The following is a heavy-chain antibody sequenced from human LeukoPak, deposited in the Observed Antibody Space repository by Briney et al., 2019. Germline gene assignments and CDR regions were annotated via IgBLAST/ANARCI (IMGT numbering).Heavy chain of an antibody. CDR3: ARATLAVAGSPPDY. CDR1: GGSISSYY. Sequence: SETLSLTCTVSGGSISSYYWSWIRQPPGKGLEWIGYIYYSGSTNYNPSLKSRVTISVDKSKNQFSLKLSSVTAADTAVYLCARATLAVAGSPPDYWGQGTLVTVSS. CDR2: IYYSGST. V-gene: IGHV4-59*12. D-gene: IGHD6-19*01. J-gene: IGHJ4*02.